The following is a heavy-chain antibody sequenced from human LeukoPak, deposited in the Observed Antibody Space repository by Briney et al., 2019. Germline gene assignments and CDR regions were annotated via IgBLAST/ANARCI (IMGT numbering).Heavy chain of an antibody. Sequence: SETLSLTCAVSGGSISSSNWWSWVRQPPGKGLEWIGKIYHSGSTNYNPSLKRRVTISVDKSKNQFSRKLSSVTATDTAVYYCARLSVYDFWSCYQYYFDSWGQGTLVTVSS. J-gene: IGHJ4*02. CDR1: GGSISSSNW. D-gene: IGHD3-3*01. V-gene: IGHV4-4*02. CDR2: IYHSGST. CDR3: ARLSVYDFWSCYQYYFDS.